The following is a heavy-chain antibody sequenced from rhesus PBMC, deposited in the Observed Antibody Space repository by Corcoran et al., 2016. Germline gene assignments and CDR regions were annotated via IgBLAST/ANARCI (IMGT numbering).Heavy chain of an antibody. CDR1: GGSISDSYR. D-gene: IGHD2-8*01. CDR3: ARASRYCSGGVCLYYFDY. V-gene: IGHV4S10*01. CDR2: IYGCNTIT. Sequence: QVQLQESGPGVVKPSETLSLTCAVSGGSISDSYRWSWIRQPPGKGLEWIGYIYGCNTITNYNPSLISRATISKETSKNQFSLTLSSVTAADTAVYYCARASRYCSGGVCLYYFDYWGQGVLVTVSS. J-gene: IGHJ4*01.